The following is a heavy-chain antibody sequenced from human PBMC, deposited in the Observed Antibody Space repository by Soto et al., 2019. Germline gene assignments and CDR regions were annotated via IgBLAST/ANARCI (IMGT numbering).Heavy chain of an antibody. CDR3: ARGRMVRGVI. Sequence: QVQLQQWGAGLLKPSETLSLTCAVYGESSGGYYWTWIRQPPGKGLEWIGEINHSGSSNYNPSLNSRVTMSLDTSMNQFFLKVRSVTAADTAVYYCARGRMVRGVIWGQGTLVTVSS. V-gene: IGHV4-34*01. CDR2: INHSGSS. CDR1: GESSGGYY. D-gene: IGHD3-10*01. J-gene: IGHJ4*01.